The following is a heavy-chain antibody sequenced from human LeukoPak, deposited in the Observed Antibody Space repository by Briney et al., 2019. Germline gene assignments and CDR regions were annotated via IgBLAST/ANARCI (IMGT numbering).Heavy chain of an antibody. J-gene: IGHJ4*02. D-gene: IGHD6-13*01. CDR2: IYYSGST. Sequence: PSETLSLSCTVSGDSIGSYYWSWIRQPPGKGLEWIGYIYYSGSTNYNPSLKSRVTISVDTSKNQFSLKLSSVTAADTAVYYCARSGSREVYWGQGTLVTVSS. V-gene: IGHV4-59*01. CDR1: GDSIGSYY. CDR3: ARSGSREVY.